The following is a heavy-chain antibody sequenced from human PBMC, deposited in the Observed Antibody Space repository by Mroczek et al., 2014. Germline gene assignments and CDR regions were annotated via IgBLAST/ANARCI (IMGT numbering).Heavy chain of an antibody. J-gene: IGHJ3*02. D-gene: IGHD3-22*01. V-gene: IGHV3-9*01. CDR2: ISWNSGSI. CDR3: AKDGGPLVVIGGGSGAFDI. CDR1: GFTFDDYA. Sequence: VQLVQSGGGLVQPGRSLRLSCAASGFTFDDYAMHWVRQAPGKGLEWVSGISWNSGSIGYADSVKGRFTISRDNAKNSLYLQMNSLRAEDTASYYCAKDGGPLVVIGGGSGAFDIWGQGTMVTVSS.